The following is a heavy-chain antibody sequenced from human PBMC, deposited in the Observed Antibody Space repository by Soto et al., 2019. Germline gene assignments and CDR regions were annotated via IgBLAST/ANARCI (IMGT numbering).Heavy chain of an antibody. D-gene: IGHD2-21*02. Sequence: PSETLSLTCIVSGGSISSSYSWAWIRQPPGKGLEWIGTIYYGVNTYYNPSLKSRVTISVDTSKNQFSLKLSSVTAADTAVYYCARHPSDFWFDPWGQGTLVTVSS. CDR2: IYYGVNT. V-gene: IGHV4-39*01. CDR1: GGSISSSYS. J-gene: IGHJ5*02. CDR3: ARHPSDFWFDP.